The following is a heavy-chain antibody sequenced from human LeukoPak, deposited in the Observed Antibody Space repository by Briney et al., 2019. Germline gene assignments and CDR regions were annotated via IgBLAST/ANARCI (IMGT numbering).Heavy chain of an antibody. CDR3: ARGVVPAAIRGYNWFDP. CDR2: IYHSGST. Sequence: PSETLSLTCTVSGGSISSGGYYWSWIRQPPGKGLEWIGYIYHSGSTYYNPSLESRVTISVDRSKNQFSLKLSSVTAADTAVYYCARGVVPAAIRGYNWFDPWGQGTLVTVSS. V-gene: IGHV4-30-2*01. CDR1: GGSISSGGYY. J-gene: IGHJ5*02. D-gene: IGHD2-2*02.